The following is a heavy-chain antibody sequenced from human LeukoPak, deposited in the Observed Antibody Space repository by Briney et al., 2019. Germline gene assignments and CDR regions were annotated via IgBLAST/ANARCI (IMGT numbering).Heavy chain of an antibody. CDR3: ARGVWLAH. CDR2: ISWNSGSV. J-gene: IGHJ4*02. D-gene: IGHD6-19*01. CDR1: GFTFDDYA. V-gene: IGHV3-9*01. Sequence: GGSLRLSCAASGFTFDDYAMHWVRQAPGKGLEWVSGISWNSGSVGYADSVKGRFTISRDNAKNTLYLQMNSLRAEDTAVYYCARGVWLAHWGQGTLVTVSS.